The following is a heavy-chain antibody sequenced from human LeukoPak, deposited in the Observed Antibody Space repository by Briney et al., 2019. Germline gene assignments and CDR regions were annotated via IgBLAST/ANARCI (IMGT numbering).Heavy chain of an antibody. Sequence: QTGGSLRLSCAASGFTFSSSWMSWVRQAPGKGLEWVSGISGSGDNTYYADSVKGRFTISRDNSKNTLYVQVNSLGTEDTAAYYCAKGGYYDSSGSFYFDYWGQGTLVTVSS. V-gene: IGHV3-23*01. CDR3: AKGGYYDSSGSFYFDY. D-gene: IGHD3-22*01. J-gene: IGHJ4*02. CDR1: GFTFSSSW. CDR2: ISGSGDNT.